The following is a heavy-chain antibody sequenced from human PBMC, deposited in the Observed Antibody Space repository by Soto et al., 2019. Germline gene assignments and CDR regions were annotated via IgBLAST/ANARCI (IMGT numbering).Heavy chain of an antibody. Sequence: PGGSLRLSCSASGFTFSSCTMHWVRQTPGKGLEHVSGIGNNGGYTYYADSVKDRFVISRDNSKNTMYLQMNRLRPEDTAVYFCVKDPDDKVGWYFNGLDVWGQGTTVTVSS. CDR2: IGNNGGYT. V-gene: IGHV3-64D*06. CDR3: VKDPDDKVGWYFNGLDV. CDR1: GFTFSSCT. D-gene: IGHD3-22*01. J-gene: IGHJ6*02.